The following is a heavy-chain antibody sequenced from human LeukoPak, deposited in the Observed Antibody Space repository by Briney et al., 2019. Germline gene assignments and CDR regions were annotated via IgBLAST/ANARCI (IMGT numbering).Heavy chain of an antibody. V-gene: IGHV3-7*03. Sequence: GGSLRLSCVASGLTVSDHWMSWVRQAPGKGLEWVANIREERGQEYYVDSVKGRFTISKNSAKNSLYLQMNTLRVEDTAMYYCASLDTAKQPLANHWGQGTLVTVSS. J-gene: IGHJ5*02. CDR3: ASLDTAKQPLANH. D-gene: IGHD5-18*01. CDR2: IREERGQE. CDR1: GLTVSDHW.